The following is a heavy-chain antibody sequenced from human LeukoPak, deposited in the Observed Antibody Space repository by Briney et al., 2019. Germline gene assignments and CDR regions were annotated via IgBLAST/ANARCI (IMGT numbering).Heavy chain of an antibody. CDR2: ISSSSSYI. J-gene: IGHJ4*02. CDR1: GFTFSSYS. Sequence: GGSLRLSCAASGFTFSSYSMNWVRQAPGKGLEWASSISSSSSYIYYADSVKGRFTISRDNAKNSLYLQMNSLRAEDTAVYYCARDDGSSSSWGGLGYYFDYWGQGTLATVSS. CDR3: ARDDGSSSSWGGLGYYFDY. D-gene: IGHD6-13*01. V-gene: IGHV3-21*01.